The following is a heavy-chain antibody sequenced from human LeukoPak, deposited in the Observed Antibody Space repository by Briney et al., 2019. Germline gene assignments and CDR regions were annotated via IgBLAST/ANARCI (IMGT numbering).Heavy chain of an antibody. CDR1: GFTFSSYA. J-gene: IGHJ4*02. D-gene: IGHD3-10*01. Sequence: GGSLRLSCAASGFTFSSYAMSWVRQAPGKGLECISAISGSGGSTYYADSVKGRFTISRDNSKNTLYLQMNSLRAEDTAVYYCAKHLTMVRGGDYFDYWGQGTLVTVSS. V-gene: IGHV3-23*01. CDR2: ISGSGGST. CDR3: AKHLTMVRGGDYFDY.